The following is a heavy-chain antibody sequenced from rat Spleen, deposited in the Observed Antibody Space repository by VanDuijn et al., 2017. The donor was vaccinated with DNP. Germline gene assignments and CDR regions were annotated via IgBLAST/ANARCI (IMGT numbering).Heavy chain of an antibody. D-gene: IGHD1-2*01. J-gene: IGHJ4*01. CDR1: GFSLTSYS. CDR3: TRDGSPYYSSYMDVMDA. CDR2: MWYDGDT. V-gene: IGHV2-34*01. Sequence: QVQLKESGPGLVQPSETLSLTCTVSGFSLTSYSVSWVRQPSGKGPEWMGRMWYDGDTAYNSALKSRLSISRDTSKNQVFLKMNSLQTEDTAIYYCTRDGSPYYSSYMDVMDAWGQGASVTVSS.